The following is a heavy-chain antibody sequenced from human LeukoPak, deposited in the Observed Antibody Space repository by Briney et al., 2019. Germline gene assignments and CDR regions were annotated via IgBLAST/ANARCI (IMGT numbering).Heavy chain of an antibody. V-gene: IGHV1-18*04. CDR1: GYTFTSYG. CDR2: ISAYNGNT. D-gene: IGHD3-10*01. J-gene: IGHJ4*02. Sequence: GASVKDSFKASGYTFTSYGISWLGQAPGQGREWMGWISAYNGNTNYAQKHQGRVTITTDTSTSAAYMELRSLRSDDTAVYYCARASAYGSGSYDFDYWGQGTLVTVSS. CDR3: ARASAYGSGSYDFDY.